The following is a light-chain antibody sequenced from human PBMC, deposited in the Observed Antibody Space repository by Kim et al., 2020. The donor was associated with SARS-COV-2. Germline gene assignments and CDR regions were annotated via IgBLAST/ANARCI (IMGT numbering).Light chain of an antibody. CDR2: QDS. J-gene: IGLJ3*02. CDR3: QAWDSSTMV. Sequence: SVSPGQTASITCSGDKLGDKYACWYQQKPGESPVLVIDQDSKRPSGMPERFSGSNSGNTATLTISGTQAMDEADYYCQAWDSSTMVFGGGTQLTVL. CDR1: KLGDKY. V-gene: IGLV3-1*01.